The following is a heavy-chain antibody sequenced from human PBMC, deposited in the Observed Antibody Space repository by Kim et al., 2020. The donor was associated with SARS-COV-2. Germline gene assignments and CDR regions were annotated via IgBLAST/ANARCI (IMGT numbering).Heavy chain of an antibody. Sequence: SETLSLTCTVSGGSISSGDYYWSWIRQPPGKGLEWIGYIYYSGSTYYNSSLKSRVTISVDTSKSQFSLKLSSVTAADTAVYYCARDRGGGMFGVVIIDAFDIWGQGTMVTVSS. J-gene: IGHJ3*02. CDR1: GGSISSGDYY. D-gene: IGHD3-3*01. CDR2: IYYSGST. V-gene: IGHV4-30-4*01. CDR3: ARDRGGGMFGVVIIDAFDI.